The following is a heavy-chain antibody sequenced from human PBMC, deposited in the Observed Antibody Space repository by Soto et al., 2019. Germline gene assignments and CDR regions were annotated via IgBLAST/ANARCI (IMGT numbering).Heavy chain of an antibody. CDR1: GYTFTGYY. CDR3: ARESVALHTYGMAV. J-gene: IGHJ6*02. V-gene: IGHV1-2*02. CDR2: INPNSGGT. Sequence: QVQLVQSGAEVKKPGASVKVSCKASGYTFTGYYMHWVRQAPGKGREWMGWINPNSGGTNYAQKFQGRVNMNGETSISTAYIELGKLRSDDTAVYYCARESVALHTYGMAVWCQGTTVTVSS. D-gene: IGHD2-15*01.